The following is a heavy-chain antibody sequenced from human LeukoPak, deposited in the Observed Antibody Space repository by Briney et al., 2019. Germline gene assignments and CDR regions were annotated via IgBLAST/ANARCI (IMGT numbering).Heavy chain of an antibody. CDR3: AREGDGYNYVVAFDI. D-gene: IGHD5-24*01. V-gene: IGHV3-23*01. Sequence: PGGSLRLSCAASGFTFSGYAMSWARQAPGKGLEWVSAISGSGGSTYYADSVKGRFTISRDNSKNTLYLRMNNLRAEDTAVYYCAREGDGYNYVVAFDIWGQGTMVTVSS. CDR2: ISGSGGST. J-gene: IGHJ3*02. CDR1: GFTFSGYA.